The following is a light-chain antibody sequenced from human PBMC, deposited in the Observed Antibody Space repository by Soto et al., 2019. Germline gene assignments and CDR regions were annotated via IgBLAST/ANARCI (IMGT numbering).Light chain of an antibody. Sequence: QSVLTQPASVSGSPRQSITISCTGTSSDVGAYNYVSWYQQHPGKAPKLMIYDVSNRPSGVSNRFSGSKSGNTASLTISGLQAEDEADYYCSSYTSSSTPYVFGTGTKVTVL. CDR2: DVS. V-gene: IGLV2-14*01. J-gene: IGLJ1*01. CDR3: SSYTSSSTPYV. CDR1: SSDVGAYNY.